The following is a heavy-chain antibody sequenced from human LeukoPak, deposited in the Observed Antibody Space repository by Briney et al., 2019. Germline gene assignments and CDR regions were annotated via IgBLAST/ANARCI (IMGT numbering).Heavy chain of an antibody. D-gene: IGHD6-13*01. CDR3: ARDSSPFDY. V-gene: IGHV3-48*01. CDR2: ISSSSSTI. CDR1: GFTFSSYS. Sequence: GGSLRLSCAASGFTFSSYSMNWVRQAPGKGLEWVSYISSSSSTIYYADSVKGRFTISGDNAKNSLYLQMNSLRAEDTAVYYCARDSSPFDYWGQGTLVTVSS. J-gene: IGHJ4*02.